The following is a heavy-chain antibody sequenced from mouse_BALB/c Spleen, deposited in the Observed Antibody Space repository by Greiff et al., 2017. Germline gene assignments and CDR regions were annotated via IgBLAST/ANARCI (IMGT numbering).Heavy chain of an antibody. V-gene: IGHV5-6*01. D-gene: IGHD2-1*01. J-gene: IGHJ4*01. CDR3: SRQTYGNAYAMDY. Sequence: EVQLVESGGDLVKPGGSLKLSCAASGFTFSSYCMSWVRQTPDKRLEWVATISSGGSYTYSPDSVKGRFTISRDNAKNTLYLQMSSLKSEDTAMYSCSRQTYGNAYAMDYWGQGTSVTVSS. CDR1: GFTFSSYC. CDR2: ISSGGSYT.